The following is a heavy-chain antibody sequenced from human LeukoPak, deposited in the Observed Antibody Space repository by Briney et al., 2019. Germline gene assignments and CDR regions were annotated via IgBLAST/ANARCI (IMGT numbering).Heavy chain of an antibody. D-gene: IGHD2-15*01. CDR1: GYTFTGYY. CDR2: INPNSGGT. CDR3: ARDDGYCSGGSCFSMWADC. Sequence: ASVKVSCKASGYTFTGYYMHWVRQAPGQGLEWMGWINPNSGGTNYAQKFQGGVTMTRDTSISTAYMELSRLRSDDTAVYYCARDDGYCSGGSCFSMWADCWGQGTLVTVSS. V-gene: IGHV1-2*02. J-gene: IGHJ4*02.